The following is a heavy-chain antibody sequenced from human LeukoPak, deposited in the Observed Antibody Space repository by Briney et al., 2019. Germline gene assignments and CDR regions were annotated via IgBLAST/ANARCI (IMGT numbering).Heavy chain of an antibody. CDR2: IKQDGSEK. CDR3: ARAGYYDGSVYSSRTYSFDY. D-gene: IGHD3-22*01. Sequence: GGSLRLSCAASGFTFSSYWMSWVRQAPGKGLEWVANIKQDGSEKYYVDSVKGRFTISRDNAKNSLYLQMNSLRAEDTAVYYCARAGYYDGSVYSSRTYSFDYWGQEPWSPSPQ. CDR1: GFTFSSYW. V-gene: IGHV3-7*01. J-gene: IGHJ4*01.